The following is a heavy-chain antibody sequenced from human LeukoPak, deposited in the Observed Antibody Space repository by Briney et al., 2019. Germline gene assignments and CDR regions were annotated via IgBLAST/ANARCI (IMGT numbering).Heavy chain of an antibody. D-gene: IGHD3-3*01. CDR3: VRGNDFWSGYCDY. V-gene: IGHV3-74*01. J-gene: IGHJ4*02. CDR1: GFTFSSYW. Sequence: GGSLRLSCAASGFTFSSYWMHWVRQAPGQGLVWVSRINSDGSSTTYADSVKGRFTMSRDNAKNTLYLQMNSLRAEDTAVYYCVRGNDFWSGYCDYWGQGTLVTVSS. CDR2: INSDGSST.